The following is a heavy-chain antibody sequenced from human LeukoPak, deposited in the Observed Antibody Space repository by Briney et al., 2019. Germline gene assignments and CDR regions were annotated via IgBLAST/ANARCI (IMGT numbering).Heavy chain of an antibody. CDR3: AKGGGSGWYHYYYGMDV. V-gene: IGHV4-34*01. D-gene: IGHD6-19*01. J-gene: IGHJ6*04. CDR2: INHSGGT. Sequence: AETLSLTCAVYGVSFSGYYWSWIRQPPGRGLEWIGEINHSGGTNYNPSLKSRVTISVDTSKNQFSLKLSSVTAADTAVYYCAKGGGSGWYHYYYGMDVWGKGTTVTVSS. CDR1: GVSFSGYY.